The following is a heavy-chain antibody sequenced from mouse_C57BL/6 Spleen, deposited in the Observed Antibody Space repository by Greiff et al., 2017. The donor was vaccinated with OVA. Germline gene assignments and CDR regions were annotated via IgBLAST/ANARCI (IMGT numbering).Heavy chain of an antibody. J-gene: IGHJ2*01. V-gene: IGHV1-81*01. CDR1: GYTFTSYG. Sequence: QVQLQQSGAELARPGASVKLSCKASGYTFTSYGISWVKQRPGQGLEWIGEISPRSGNTYYNEKFKGKATLTADKSSSTAYMELRSLTSEDSAVEFWARGALGGYFDYWGQGTTLTVSS. CDR3: ARGALGGYFDY. D-gene: IGHD4-1*01. CDR2: ISPRSGNT.